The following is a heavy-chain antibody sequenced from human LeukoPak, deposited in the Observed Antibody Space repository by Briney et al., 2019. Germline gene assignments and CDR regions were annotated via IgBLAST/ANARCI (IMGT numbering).Heavy chain of an antibody. J-gene: IGHJ6*03. CDR1: GYSISSGYY. V-gene: IGHV4-38-2*02. CDR3: ARHRGYYYYYMDV. CDR2: IYHSGST. Sequence: SETLSLTCTVSGYSISSGYYWGWIRQPPGKGLEWIGSIYHSGSTYYNPSLKSRVTISVDTSKNQFSLKLSSVTAADTAVYYCARHRGYYYYYMDVWGKGTTVTISS.